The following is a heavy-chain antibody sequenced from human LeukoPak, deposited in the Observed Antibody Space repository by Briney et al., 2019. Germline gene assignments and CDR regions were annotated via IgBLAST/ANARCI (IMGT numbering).Heavy chain of an antibody. V-gene: IGHV4-39*07. Sequence: NPSETLSLTCTVSGGSISSSSYYWGWIRQPPGKGLEWIGSIYYSGSTYYNPSLKSRVTISVDTSKNQFSLKLSSVTAADTAVYYCARDFGGPLRYAFDIWGQGTMVTVSS. J-gene: IGHJ3*02. CDR1: GGSISSSSYY. D-gene: IGHD3-3*01. CDR2: IYYSGST. CDR3: ARDFGGPLRYAFDI.